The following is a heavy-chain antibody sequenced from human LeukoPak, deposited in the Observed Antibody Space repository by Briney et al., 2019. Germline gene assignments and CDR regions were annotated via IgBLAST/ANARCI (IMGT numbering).Heavy chain of an antibody. CDR3: ARHGTHSSGYYFQAPFDY. V-gene: IGHV4-4*07. CDR2: IYTSGST. Sequence: SETLSLTCTVSGGSISSYYWSWIRQPAGKGLEWIGRIYTSGSTNYNPSLKSRVTMSVDTSKNQFSLKLSSVTAADTAVYYCARHGTHSSGYYFQAPFDYWGQGTLVTVSS. CDR1: GGSISSYY. D-gene: IGHD3-22*01. J-gene: IGHJ4*02.